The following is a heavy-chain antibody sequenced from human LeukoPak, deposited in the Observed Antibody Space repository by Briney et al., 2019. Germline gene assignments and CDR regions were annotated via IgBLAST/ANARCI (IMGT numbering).Heavy chain of an antibody. CDR2: IYDNGDS. CDR3: ARGPTTGYSDC. J-gene: IGHJ4*02. V-gene: IGHV4-4*07. D-gene: IGHD6-13*01. CDR1: GGSINNYY. Sequence: SETLSLTCIVSGGSINNYYWSWIRQPAGKGLEWIGRIYDNGDSFYNPSLKSRVTMSVDTSKNQFSLKLTSVTAADTAVYYCARGPTTGYSDCWGQGTLVTVSS.